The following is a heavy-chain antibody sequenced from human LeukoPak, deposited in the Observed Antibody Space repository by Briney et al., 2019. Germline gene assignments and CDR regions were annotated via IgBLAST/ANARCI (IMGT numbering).Heavy chain of an antibody. CDR3: AARITMVRGVRPIDY. J-gene: IGHJ4*02. CDR1: GFTFSSYS. CDR2: ISSSSSYI. D-gene: IGHD3-10*01. V-gene: IGHV3-21*01. Sequence: GGSLRLSCAASGFTFSSYSMNWVRRAPGKGLEWVSSISSSSSYIYYADSVRGRFTISRDNAKNSLYLQMNSLRAEDTAVYYCAARITMVRGVRPIDYWGQGTLVTVSS.